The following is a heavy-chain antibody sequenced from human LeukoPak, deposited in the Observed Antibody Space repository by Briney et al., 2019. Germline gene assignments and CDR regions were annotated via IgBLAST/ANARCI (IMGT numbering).Heavy chain of an antibody. V-gene: IGHV4-34*01. CDR2: INHSGST. J-gene: IGHJ3*02. D-gene: IGHD3-10*01. CDR3: AREVERFGESTYAFDI. CDR1: GWSFSGDY. Sequence: PSETLSLTCAVYGWSFSGDYWSGFRRPPGGGGEWCGEINHSGSTNYNPSLKSRVTISVDTSKNQFSLKLSSVTAADTAVYYCAREVERFGESTYAFDIWGQGTMVTVSS.